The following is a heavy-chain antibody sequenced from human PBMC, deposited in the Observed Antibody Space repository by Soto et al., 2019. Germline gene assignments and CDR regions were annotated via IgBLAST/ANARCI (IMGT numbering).Heavy chain of an antibody. Sequence: GGSLRLSCAASGFTFSSYPMNWVRQAPGKGLEWVSYISSSSSTIYYADSVKGRFTISRDNAKNSLYLQMNSLRDEDTAVYYCARDPPRITIFGANYGMDVWGQGTTVTVSS. CDR2: ISSSSSTI. D-gene: IGHD3-3*01. J-gene: IGHJ6*02. CDR1: GFTFSSYP. V-gene: IGHV3-48*02. CDR3: ARDPPRITIFGANYGMDV.